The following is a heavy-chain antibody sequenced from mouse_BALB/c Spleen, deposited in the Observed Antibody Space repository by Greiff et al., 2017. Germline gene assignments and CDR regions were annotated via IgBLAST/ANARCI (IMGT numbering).Heavy chain of an antibody. CDR3: ARGNLDYFDY. V-gene: IGHV5-6-5*01. CDR1: GFTFSSYA. D-gene: IGHD1-3*01. CDR2: ISSGGST. Sequence: EVKVEESGGGLVKPGGSLKLSCAASGFTFSSYAMSWVRQTPEKRLEWVASISSGGSTYYPDSVKGRFTISRDNARNILYLQMSSLRSEDTAMYYCARGNLDYFDYWGQGTTLTVSS. J-gene: IGHJ2*01.